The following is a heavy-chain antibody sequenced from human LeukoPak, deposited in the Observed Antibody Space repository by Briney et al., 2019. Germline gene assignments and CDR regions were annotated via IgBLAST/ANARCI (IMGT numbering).Heavy chain of an antibody. CDR3: AKDRCSNGIGCLYYYMDV. D-gene: IGHD2-8*01. CDR1: GGSISSSSYY. CDR2: IYYSGST. J-gene: IGHJ6*03. Sequence: PSETLSLTCTVSGGSISSSSYYWGWIRQPPGKGLEWMGSIYYSGSTYYNPSLKSRVTISVDTSKNQFSLKLSSVTAADTAVYYCAKDRCSNGIGCLYYYMDVWGKGTTVTISS. V-gene: IGHV4-39*07.